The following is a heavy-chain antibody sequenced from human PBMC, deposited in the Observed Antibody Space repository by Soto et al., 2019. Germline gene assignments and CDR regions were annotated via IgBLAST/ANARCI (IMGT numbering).Heavy chain of an antibody. J-gene: IGHJ6*02. Sequence: GGSLRLSCAASGFTFSSYSMNWVRQAPGKGLEWVSSISSSSSYIYYADSVKGRFTISRDNAKNPLYLQMNSLRAEDTAVYYCASDSSGYYYVYGMDVWGQGTTVTVSS. CDR3: ASDSSGYYYVYGMDV. V-gene: IGHV3-21*01. CDR2: ISSSSSYI. D-gene: IGHD3-22*01. CDR1: GFTFSSYS.